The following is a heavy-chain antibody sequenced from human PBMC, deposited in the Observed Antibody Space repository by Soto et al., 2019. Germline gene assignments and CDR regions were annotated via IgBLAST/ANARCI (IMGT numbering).Heavy chain of an antibody. CDR2: ISYDGSNK. D-gene: IGHD4-4*01. Sequence: QVQLVESGGGVVQPGRSLRLSCAASGFTFSSYAMHWVRQAPGKGLEWVAVISYDGSNKYYADSVKGRFTISRDNPKXXLYLQMNSLRAEDTAVYYCARPLWRNDYNWGYFDLWGRGTLVTVSS. J-gene: IGHJ2*01. CDR3: ARPLWRNDYNWGYFDL. CDR1: GFTFSSYA. V-gene: IGHV3-30-3*01.